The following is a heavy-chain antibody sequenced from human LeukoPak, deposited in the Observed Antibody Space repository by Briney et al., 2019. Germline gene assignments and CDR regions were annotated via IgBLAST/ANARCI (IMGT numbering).Heavy chain of an antibody. Sequence: GGSLRLSCAASGFTFSSYSMNWVRQAPGKGLEWVSYVSSSSSTIYYADSVKGRFTISRDNAKNSLYLQMNSLRAEDTAVYYCARDLCSSTSCFFDYWGQGTPVTVSS. CDR1: GFTFSSYS. J-gene: IGHJ4*02. V-gene: IGHV3-48*01. D-gene: IGHD2-2*01. CDR3: ARDLCSSTSCFFDY. CDR2: VSSSSSTI.